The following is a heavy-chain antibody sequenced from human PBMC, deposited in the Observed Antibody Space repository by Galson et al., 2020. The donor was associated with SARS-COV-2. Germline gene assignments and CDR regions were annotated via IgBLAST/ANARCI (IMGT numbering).Heavy chain of an antibody. V-gene: IGHV3-30*02. CDR3: DRRPDYSNPNWFDP. CDR2: IQFDGINK. D-gene: IGHD4-4*01. J-gene: IGHJ5*02. Sequence: GGSLRLSCAASRFTFSTYGMHWVRQAPGKGLEWVAFIQFDGINKYYADSVKGRFTISRDNSKNTLYLQMNSLRAEDTAVYYCDRRPDYSNPNWFDPWGQGTLVTVSS. CDR1: RFTFSTYG.